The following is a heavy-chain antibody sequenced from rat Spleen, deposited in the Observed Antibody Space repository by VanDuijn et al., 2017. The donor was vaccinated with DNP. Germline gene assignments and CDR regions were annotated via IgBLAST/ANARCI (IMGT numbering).Heavy chain of an antibody. V-gene: IGHV5-19*01. CDR2: ITSSGGST. J-gene: IGHJ3*01. CDR3: TTGTTGGVWFAY. D-gene: IGHD5-1*01. CDR1: EFTFSNYG. Sequence: EVHLVESGGGLVQPGRSLKLSCAASEFTFSNYGMHWIRQAPTKGLEWVAAITSSGGSTYYPDSVKGRFTISRDNAKNTLYLQMDSLRSEDTATYYCTTGTTGGVWFAYWGQGTLVTVSS.